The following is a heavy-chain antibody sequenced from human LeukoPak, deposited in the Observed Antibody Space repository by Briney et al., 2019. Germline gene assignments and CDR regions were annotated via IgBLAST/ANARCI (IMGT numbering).Heavy chain of an antibody. CDR1: GDSITSGGYS. D-gene: IGHD6-19*01. J-gene: IGHJ4*02. V-gene: IGHV4-30-2*01. Sequence: SQTLSLTCAVSGDSITSGGYSWGWIRQPPGKGLEWIGHIYHSGSTFYNSSLNSRVAISVDMSRNQLSLNLNSVTAADTAMYYCARDNYGFSSGWYEGVFDYWGQGTLVTVSS. CDR3: ARDNYGFSSGWYEGVFDY. CDR2: IYHSGST.